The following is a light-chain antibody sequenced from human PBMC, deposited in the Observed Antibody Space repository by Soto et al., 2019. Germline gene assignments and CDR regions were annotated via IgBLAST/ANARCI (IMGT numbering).Light chain of an antibody. CDR3: SSYTISSSPVVV. CDR2: DVS. V-gene: IGLV2-14*01. CDR1: SSDVGGYNY. J-gene: IGLJ2*01. Sequence: QSALTQPASVSGSPGQSITISCTGTSSDVGGYNYVSWYQQHPGKAPKFMIYDVSNRPSGVSNRFSGSKSGNTASLTISGLQAEDEGDYYCSSYTISSSPVVVCGGGTKLTVL.